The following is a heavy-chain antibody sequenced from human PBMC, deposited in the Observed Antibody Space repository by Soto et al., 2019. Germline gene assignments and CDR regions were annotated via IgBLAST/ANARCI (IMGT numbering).Heavy chain of an antibody. D-gene: IGHD6-19*01. CDR3: APRKYSSGRYYFDY. J-gene: IGHJ4*02. V-gene: IGHV4-39*01. CDR2: IYYSGST. Sequence: SETLSLTCTVSGGSISSSSYYWGWIRQPPGKGLEWIGSIYYSGSTYYNPSLKSRVTISVDTSKNQFSLKLSSVTAADTAVYYCAPRKYSSGRYYFDYWGQGTLVTVSS. CDR1: GGSISSSSYY.